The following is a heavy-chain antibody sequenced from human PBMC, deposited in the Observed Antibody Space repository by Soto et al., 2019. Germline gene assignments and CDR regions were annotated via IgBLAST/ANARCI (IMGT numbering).Heavy chain of an antibody. V-gene: IGHV3-30*03. CDR1: GFNFDNYG. D-gene: IGHD4-4*01. J-gene: IGHJ4*02. CDR2: ISYDGSNK. Sequence: GSLRLSCQASGFNFDNYGMHWVRQAPGKGLEWVAVISYDGSNKYYADSVKGRFTISTDNSKNTLYLQMNSLRAEDTAVYYRARGHYSSPRLGYWGQGTLVTVSS. CDR3: ARGHYSSPRLGY.